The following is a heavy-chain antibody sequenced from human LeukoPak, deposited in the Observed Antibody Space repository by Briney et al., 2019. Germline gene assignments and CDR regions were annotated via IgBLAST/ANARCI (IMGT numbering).Heavy chain of an antibody. J-gene: IGHJ4*02. CDR2: ISSSGSTI. D-gene: IGHD5-18*01. CDR1: GFTFSSYG. CDR3: ASGIRAFDY. V-gene: IGHV3-48*04. Sequence: PGGSLRLSCAASGFTFSSYGMHWVRQAPGKGLEWVSYISSSGSTIYYADSVKGRFTISRDNAKNSLYLQMNSLRAEDTAVYYCASGIRAFDYWGQGTLVTVSS.